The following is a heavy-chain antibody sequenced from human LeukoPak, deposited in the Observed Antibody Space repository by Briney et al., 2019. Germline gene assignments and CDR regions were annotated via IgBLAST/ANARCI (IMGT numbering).Heavy chain of an antibody. CDR2: ISYDGSNE. CDR1: GFTFSSYV. CDR3: ARDPFLDTAMVTEDY. Sequence: ARSLRLSCAASGFTFSSYVMHWVRQAPGKGLEWVAIISYDGSNEYYADSVKGRFTISRDNAKNSLYLQMNSLRAEDTAVYYCARDPFLDTAMVTEDYWGQGTLVTVSS. J-gene: IGHJ4*02. V-gene: IGHV3-30*04. D-gene: IGHD5-18*01.